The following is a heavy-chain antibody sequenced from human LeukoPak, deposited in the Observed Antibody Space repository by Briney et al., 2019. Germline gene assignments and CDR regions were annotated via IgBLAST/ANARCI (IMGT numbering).Heavy chain of an antibody. D-gene: IGHD1-1*01. CDR3: ARWNPPGYYYYYYMDV. CDR1: GGSISSSSYY. V-gene: IGHV4-39*07. Sequence: KPSETLSLTCTVSGGSISSSSYYWGWLRQPPGKGLEWIGSIYYSGSTYYNPSLKSRVTISVDTSKNQFSLKLSSVTAADTAVCYCARWNPPGYYYYYYMDVWGKGTTVTVSS. CDR2: IYYSGST. J-gene: IGHJ6*03.